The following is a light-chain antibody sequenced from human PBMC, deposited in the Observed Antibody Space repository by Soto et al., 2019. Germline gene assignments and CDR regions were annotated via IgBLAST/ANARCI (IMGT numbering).Light chain of an antibody. CDR3: QKYYIPQLT. V-gene: IGKV4-1*01. Sequence: DIVMTQSPDSLAVSLGERATINCKSSQSVLYNSNSKNYLAWYQQNVGQPPKLLIYWASTRESGVPDRFSGSGCGTEFTLTISSLEAEHVAVYFSQKYYIPQLTFGGGTQGDIK. J-gene: IGKJ4*01. CDR1: QSVLYNSNSKNY. CDR2: WAS.